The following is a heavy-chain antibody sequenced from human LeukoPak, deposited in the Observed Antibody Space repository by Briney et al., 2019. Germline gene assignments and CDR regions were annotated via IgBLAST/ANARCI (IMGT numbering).Heavy chain of an antibody. V-gene: IGHV4-38-2*02. D-gene: IGHD3-3*01. CDR3: AREISGF. Sequence: PSETLSLTCAVSGYSISSGYYWVWFRQPPGQGLEWIASTHQSGTTYYNPSLKSRVTISLDTSKNQFSLRLTSVTAADTAVYYGAREISGFWGQGTTVTVSS. CDR1: GYSISSGYY. CDR2: THQSGTT. J-gene: IGHJ6*02.